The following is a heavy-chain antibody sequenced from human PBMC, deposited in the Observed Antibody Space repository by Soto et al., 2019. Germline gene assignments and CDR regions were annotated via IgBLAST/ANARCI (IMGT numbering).Heavy chain of an antibody. Sequence: DVQLVESGGHLIQPGGSLRLSCAASGLTVSSNYMTWVRQAPGQGLEWVSVIYSGGSTYYADSVKGRFAISRDNSRNTVYLQMERLRAEDTAVYYCARAYKWDEVYFDYWGRGTLVTASS. D-gene: IGHD1-1*01. V-gene: IGHV3-53*01. CDR2: IYSGGST. CDR1: GLTVSSNY. J-gene: IGHJ4*02. CDR3: ARAYKWDEVYFDY.